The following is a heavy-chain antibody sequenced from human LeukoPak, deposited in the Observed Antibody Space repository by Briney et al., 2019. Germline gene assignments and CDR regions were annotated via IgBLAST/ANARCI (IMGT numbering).Heavy chain of an antibody. CDR3: AREEDYYGSGSYCLLDP. CDR2: IYTSGST. V-gene: IGHV4-4*07. Sequence: SETLSLTCTVSGGSISSYYWSWIPQPAGEGLEWSGGIYTSGSTNYNPSLKSRVTMSVDTSKNQFSLKLSSVTAADTAVYYCAREEDYYGSGSYCLLDPWGQGTLVTVSS. J-gene: IGHJ5*02. D-gene: IGHD3-10*01. CDR1: GGSISSYY.